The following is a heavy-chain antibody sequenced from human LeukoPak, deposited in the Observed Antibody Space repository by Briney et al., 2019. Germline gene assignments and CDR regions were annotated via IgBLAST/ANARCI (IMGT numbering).Heavy chain of an antibody. CDR3: AKSKFVGMATTLDY. CDR2: ISSSGSGDNT. V-gene: IGHV3-23*01. J-gene: IGHJ4*02. Sequence: PGGSLRLSCAASGFTFSNAWMNWVRQAPGKGLEWVSGISSSGSGDNTYYADSVKGRFTISRDSSKNTLFLHMNTLRAEDTAVYYCAKSKFVGMATTLDYWGQGTLVTVSS. D-gene: IGHD5-24*01. CDR1: GFTFSNAW.